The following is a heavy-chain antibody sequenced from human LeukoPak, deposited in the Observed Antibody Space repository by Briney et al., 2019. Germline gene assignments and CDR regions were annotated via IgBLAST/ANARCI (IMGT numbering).Heavy chain of an antibody. CDR2: INHSGST. CDR3: ARARIMITFGGVIVIGPSDY. V-gene: IGHV4-34*01. CDR1: GGSFSGYY. J-gene: IGHJ4*02. D-gene: IGHD3-16*02. Sequence: SETLSLTCAVYGGSFSGYYWSWIRQPPGKGLELIGEINHSGSTNYNPSLKSRVTIPVDTSKNQFSLKLSSVTAADTAVYYCARARIMITFGGVIVIGPSDYWGQGTLVTVSS.